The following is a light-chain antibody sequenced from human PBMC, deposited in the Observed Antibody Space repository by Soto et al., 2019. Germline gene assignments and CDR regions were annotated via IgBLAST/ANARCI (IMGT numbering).Light chain of an antibody. CDR1: QSVSSS. CDR3: QQYNNWWT. Sequence: EVVMTQSPATLSMSPGERATLSCRASQSVSSSLAWYQQTPGQAPRLLIYGASTRATGIPDWFSGIGSETEFTLTISSLQDEDFAIYYCQQYNNWWTFGQGTKVEIK. J-gene: IGKJ1*01. V-gene: IGKV3-15*01. CDR2: GAS.